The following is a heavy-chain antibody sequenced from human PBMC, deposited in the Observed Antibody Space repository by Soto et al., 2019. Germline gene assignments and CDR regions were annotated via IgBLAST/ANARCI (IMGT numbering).Heavy chain of an antibody. CDR3: ARVRLGGIVGVVTAKGSAAFDL. Sequence: ASVKVSCKASGYTFTSYGISWVRQAPGQGLEWMGWISAYNGNTNYAQKLQGRVTMTTDTSTSTAYMELRSLRSDDTAVYYCARVRLGGIVGVVTAKGSAAFDLWGQGTMVTVSS. CDR1: GYTFTSYG. V-gene: IGHV1-18*01. J-gene: IGHJ3*01. D-gene: IGHD2-15*01. CDR2: ISAYNGNT.